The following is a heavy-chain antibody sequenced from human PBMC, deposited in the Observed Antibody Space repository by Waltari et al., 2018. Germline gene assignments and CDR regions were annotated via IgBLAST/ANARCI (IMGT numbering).Heavy chain of an antibody. CDR1: GFTFTSYA. Sequence: EVQLVESGGGLVQPGGSLRLSCAASGFTFTSYAMSWVRQAPGKVLVWGSAISVGGGYTNFADSRKGRFTSSRDNSKNTLYLQMKSLRIEDTAVYHCARAVEPDYWGQGTLVTVSS. J-gene: IGHJ4*02. D-gene: IGHD2-15*01. V-gene: IGHV3-23*04. CDR3: ARAVEPDY. CDR2: ISVGGGYT.